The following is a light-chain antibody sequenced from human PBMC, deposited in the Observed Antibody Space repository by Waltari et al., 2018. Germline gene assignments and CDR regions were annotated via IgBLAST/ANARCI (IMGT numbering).Light chain of an antibody. V-gene: IGKV2-30*01. CDR2: KVS. Sequence: EVVMTQSPLSLSVTLGQPASISCRSSRSLVYRDGNTYLTWVQQRPGQAPRRLIYKVSNRDSGVPDRFSGSGSGTDFTLKISSVEAEDIGVYYCMEGSHWPPWTFGPGTKVEIK. J-gene: IGKJ1*01. CDR3: MEGSHWPPWT. CDR1: RSLVYRDGNTY.